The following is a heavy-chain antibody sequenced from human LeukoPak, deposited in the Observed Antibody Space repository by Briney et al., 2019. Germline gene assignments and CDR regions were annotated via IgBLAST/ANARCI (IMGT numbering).Heavy chain of an antibody. J-gene: IGHJ4*02. CDR2: ISYDGSNK. D-gene: IGHD6-19*01. CDR1: GFTFSSYG. Sequence: GGSLRLSCAASGFTFSSYGMHWVRQAPGKGLEWVAVISYDGSNKYYADSVKGRFTISRDNSKHTLFLQMNSLGAEDTAVYNSSIAVAGGGFDYWDQGTLVTVS. V-gene: IGHV3-30*03. CDR3: SIAVAGGGFDY.